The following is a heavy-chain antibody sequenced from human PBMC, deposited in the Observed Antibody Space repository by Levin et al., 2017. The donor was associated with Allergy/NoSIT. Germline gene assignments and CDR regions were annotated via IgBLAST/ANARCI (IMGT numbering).Heavy chain of an antibody. CDR3: ARVSGIAAAGDAFDS. J-gene: IGHJ3*02. Sequence: GASVKVSCKASGYTFTSYYMHWVRQAPGQGLEWMGIINPSGGSTSYAQKFQGRVTMTRDTSTSTVYMELSSLRSEDTAVYYCARVSGIAAAGDAFDSWGQGTMVTVSS. CDR2: INPSGGST. V-gene: IGHV1-46*01. D-gene: IGHD6-13*01. CDR1: GYTFTSYY.